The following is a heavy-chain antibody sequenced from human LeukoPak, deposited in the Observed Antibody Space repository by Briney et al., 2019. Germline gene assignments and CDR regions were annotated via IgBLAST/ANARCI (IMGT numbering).Heavy chain of an antibody. Sequence: ASVNVSCKASGYTFSSYAISWVRQAPGQGLEWMGSISAYNGNTNQAQKLQGRVTMTTDTSTSTGHMELWSLRSDDTAVYYCARDLHSSGYYRPDAFDLWGQGTMVSVSS. D-gene: IGHD3-22*01. J-gene: IGHJ3*01. CDR2: ISAYNGNT. V-gene: IGHV1-18*01. CDR3: ARDLHSSGYYRPDAFDL. CDR1: GYTFSSYA.